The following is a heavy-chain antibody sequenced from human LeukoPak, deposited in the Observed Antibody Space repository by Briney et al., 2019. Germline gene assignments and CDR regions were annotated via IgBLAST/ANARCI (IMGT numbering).Heavy chain of an antibody. Sequence: PGGSLRLSCVASGFTFSGHWMHWVRQVPGKGLKAVSRITPDGNAAAYADSVKGRFTISRDNAKNTLYLEMNSLTAEDTALYHCTRSGYSNGYDYWGQGTLVTVSS. V-gene: IGHV3-74*03. CDR1: GFTFSGHW. CDR2: ITPDGNAA. D-gene: IGHD2-15*01. CDR3: TRSGYSNGYDY. J-gene: IGHJ4*02.